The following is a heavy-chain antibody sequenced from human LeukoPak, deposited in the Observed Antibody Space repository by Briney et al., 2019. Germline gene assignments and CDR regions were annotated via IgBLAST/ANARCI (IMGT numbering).Heavy chain of an antibody. J-gene: IGHJ4*02. CDR3: IRVMIVVVAADY. Sequence: PSGASLRLSCTSSGFTFGDYAMSWVRQAPGKGLEWVGFIRSKAYGGTTEYAASVKGRFTILRDDSENIAYLHMNILKNEETAVYYCIRVMIVVVAADYWGQGTLVTVSS. CDR1: GFTFGDYA. V-gene: IGHV3-49*04. D-gene: IGHD3-22*01. CDR2: IRSKAYGGTT.